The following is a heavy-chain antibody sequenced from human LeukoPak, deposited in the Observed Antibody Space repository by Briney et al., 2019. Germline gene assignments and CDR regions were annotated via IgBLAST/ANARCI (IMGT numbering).Heavy chain of an antibody. CDR2: ISGSGGGT. D-gene: IGHD6-19*01. CDR1: GFTFSSYA. Sequence: GGSLRLSCAASGFTFSSYAMSWVRQAPGKGLEWVSAISGSGGGTYYADSVKGRFTISRDNSKNTLYLQMSGLRAEDTAVYYCAKDLSAVAGIFGYWGQGTLVTVSS. V-gene: IGHV3-23*01. CDR3: AKDLSAVAGIFGY. J-gene: IGHJ4*02.